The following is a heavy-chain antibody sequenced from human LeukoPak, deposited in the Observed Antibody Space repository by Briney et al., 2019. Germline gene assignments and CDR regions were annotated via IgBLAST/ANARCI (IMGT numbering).Heavy chain of an antibody. CDR3: ARGAPSPFDY. Sequence: ASETLSLTCTVSGGSISSYYWSWIRQPPGKGLEWIGYIYHSGSTYYNPSLKSRVTISVDRSKNQFSLKLSSVTAADTAVYYCARGAPSPFDYWGQGTLVTVSS. CDR2: IYHSGST. V-gene: IGHV4-59*12. J-gene: IGHJ4*02. CDR1: GGSISSYY.